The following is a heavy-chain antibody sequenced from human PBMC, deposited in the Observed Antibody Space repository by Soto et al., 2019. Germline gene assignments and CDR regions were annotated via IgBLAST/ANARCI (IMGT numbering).Heavy chain of an antibody. CDR2: ISYDGSNK. V-gene: IGHV3-30*18. Sequence: PGGSLRLSCAASGFTFSSYGMHWVRQAPGKGLEWVAVISYDGSNKYYADSVKGRFTISRDNSKNTLYLQMNSLRAEDTAVYYCAKDWSWNYENWFDPWGQGTLVTVSS. CDR3: AKDWSWNYENWFDP. D-gene: IGHD1-7*01. CDR1: GFTFSSYG. J-gene: IGHJ5*02.